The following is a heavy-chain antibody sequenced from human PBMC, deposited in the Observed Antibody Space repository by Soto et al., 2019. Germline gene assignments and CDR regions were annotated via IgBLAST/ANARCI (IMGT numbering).Heavy chain of an antibody. CDR3: AGGTNTFHI. CDR1: GINFSGYD. D-gene: IGHD2-8*01. Sequence: EVPLVESGGGLVQPGGSLRLSCAASGINFSGYDMHWVRHVTGKGLEWVSGIGTAGDRYYPDSVKGRFTIFRDNARNSLYLQLNSLRAGDSAVYFCAGGTNTFHIWGRGTTVTVS. V-gene: IGHV3-13*01. J-gene: IGHJ3*02. CDR2: IGTAGDR.